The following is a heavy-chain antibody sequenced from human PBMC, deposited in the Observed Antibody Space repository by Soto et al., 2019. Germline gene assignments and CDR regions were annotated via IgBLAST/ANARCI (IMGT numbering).Heavy chain of an antibody. CDR3: ARYRRESVAVYKLNT. CDR2: VYNSGST. D-gene: IGHD2-15*01. J-gene: IGHJ5*02. Sequence: SETLSLTCTVSGGSISSNYWTWIRQPPGKGLEWIGYVYNSGSTNYNPSLKSRVTISEDTSKSQFSLQVNSMTAADSAVYYCARYRRESVAVYKLNTWGQGILVTVSS. V-gene: IGHV4-59*01. CDR1: GGSISSNY.